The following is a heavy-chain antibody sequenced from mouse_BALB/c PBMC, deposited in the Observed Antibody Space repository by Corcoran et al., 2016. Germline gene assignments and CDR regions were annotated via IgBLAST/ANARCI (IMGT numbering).Heavy chain of an antibody. V-gene: IGHV14-3*02. CDR3: ANWDGYFDV. D-gene: IGHD4-1*01. J-gene: IGHJ1*01. CDR2: IDPANGHT. CDR1: GFKIKDTY. Sequence: PLKQSGTELVKPGASGKLSCTASGFKIKDTYMHWVKQRTEQGLEWIGRIDPANGHTTYDPKFQGKATQTADTSSNTAYLQLSSLTSDDTAVYYCANWDGYFDVWGAGTTVTVSS.